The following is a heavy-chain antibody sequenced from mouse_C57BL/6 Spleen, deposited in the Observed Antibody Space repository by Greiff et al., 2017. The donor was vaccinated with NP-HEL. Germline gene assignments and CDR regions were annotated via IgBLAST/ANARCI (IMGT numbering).Heavy chain of an antibody. J-gene: IGHJ2*01. CDR3: ARVYYYGSSYRLDY. Sequence: VQLQQSGPELVKPGASVKMSCKASGYTFTDYNMHWVKQSHGKSLEWIGYINPNNGGTSYNQKFKGKATLTVNKSSSTAYMELRSLTSEDSAVYYCARVYYYGSSYRLDYWGQGTTLTVSS. D-gene: IGHD1-1*01. CDR2: INPNNGGT. V-gene: IGHV1-22*01. CDR1: GYTFTDYN.